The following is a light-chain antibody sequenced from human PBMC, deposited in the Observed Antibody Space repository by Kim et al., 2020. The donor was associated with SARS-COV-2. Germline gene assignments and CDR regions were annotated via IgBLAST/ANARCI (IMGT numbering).Light chain of an antibody. CDR1: QSVSGT. CDR3: QQRNIWPFT. J-gene: IGKJ3*01. Sequence: EVVLTQSPGTLSLSPGERATLSCRASQSVSGTLAWYQQKPGQAPRLLIHDVSNRATGIPARFSGSGSGTDFTLTIGSLEPEDVAVYYCQQRNIWPFTFAPGTKVDIK. V-gene: IGKV3-11*01. CDR2: DVS.